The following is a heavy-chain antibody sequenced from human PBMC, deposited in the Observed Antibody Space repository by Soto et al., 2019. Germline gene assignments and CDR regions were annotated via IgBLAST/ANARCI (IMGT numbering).Heavy chain of an antibody. J-gene: IGHJ4*02. V-gene: IGHV3-11*03. CDR2: ISDITRGGT. CDR3: ASWKVVDSIGCFVY. Sequence: WGSLRRSCAVSGFSFSDHYLSWIRQDPGKGLEWLSYISDITRGGTGYADSVKGRFTVSRDRAKNSMYLQMNSLRAEDTPVYYCASWKVVDSIGCFVYLEQGALVTASP. CDR1: GFSFSDHY. D-gene: IGHD2-15*01.